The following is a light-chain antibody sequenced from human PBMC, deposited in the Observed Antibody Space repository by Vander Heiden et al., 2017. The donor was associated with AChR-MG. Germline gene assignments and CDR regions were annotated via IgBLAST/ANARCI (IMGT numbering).Light chain of an antibody. Sequence: QSALPQPRSVSGSLGQSVTISCTGTSSDVGYYKYVSWYQQHPGKAPQLMIYDVNERPSGVPDRFSGSKSGNTASLTIFGLEAEDEADYYCCSYVGGYSYVFGTGTKVTVL. CDR2: DVN. J-gene: IGLJ1*01. CDR3: CSYVGGYSYV. V-gene: IGLV2-11*01. CDR1: SSDVGYYKY.